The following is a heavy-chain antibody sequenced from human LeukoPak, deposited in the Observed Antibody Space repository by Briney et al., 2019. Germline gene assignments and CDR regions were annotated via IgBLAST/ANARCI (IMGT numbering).Heavy chain of an antibody. CDR1: GYSFTSYW. J-gene: IGHJ4*02. D-gene: IGHD2-2*01. Sequence: GESLKISCKGSGYSFTSYWIGWVRQMPGKGLEWMGIIYPGDTDTRYSPSFQGQVTISADKSISTAYLQWSSLKASETAMFYCARRRQGTSWPFDYWGQGTLVTVSS. V-gene: IGHV5-51*01. CDR3: ARRRQGTSWPFDY. CDR2: IYPGDTDT.